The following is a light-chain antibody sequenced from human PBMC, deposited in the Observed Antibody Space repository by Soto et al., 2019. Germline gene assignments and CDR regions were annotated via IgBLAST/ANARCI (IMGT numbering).Light chain of an antibody. J-gene: IGKJ4*01. CDR3: QQYASWPLT. CDR2: GAS. Sequence: ETVMTQSPATLSVSPGERATLSCRASQSVNSNLAWYQQESGQPPRLLVFGASTRATGVPARFSGSGSGTEFTLTISGLQSEDVAVYFCQQYASWPLTFGGGTKVEI. CDR1: QSVNSN. V-gene: IGKV3-15*01.